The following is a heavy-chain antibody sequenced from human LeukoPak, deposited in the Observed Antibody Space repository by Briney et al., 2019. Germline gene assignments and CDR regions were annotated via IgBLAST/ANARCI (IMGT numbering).Heavy chain of an antibody. D-gene: IGHD1-26*01. Sequence: GGSLRLSCAASGFTFSDYYMTWIRQAPGKGLEWVSYISPSGITTYYTDSVKGRFTISRDDAKNSLSLQINGLRVEDTAVYYCARAYTGSFSGTLEYWGRGTLVTVSS. J-gene: IGHJ4*02. CDR2: ISPSGITT. CDR1: GFTFSDYY. CDR3: ARAYTGSFSGTLEY. V-gene: IGHV3-11*04.